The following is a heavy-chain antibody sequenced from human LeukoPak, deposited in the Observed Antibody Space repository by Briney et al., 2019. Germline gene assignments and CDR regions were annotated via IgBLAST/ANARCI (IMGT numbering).Heavy chain of an antibody. D-gene: IGHD6-13*01. J-gene: IGHJ4*02. V-gene: IGHV1-46*01. CDR1: GYTFTSYY. Sequence: ASVKVSCKASGYTFTSYYMHWVRQAPGQGLEWMGIINPSGGSTSYAQKFQGRVTMTKDTSTSTVYMELSSLRSEDTAVHYCASLGYSSSWFPYFDYWGQGTLVTVSS. CDR3: ASLGYSSSWFPYFDY. CDR2: INPSGGST.